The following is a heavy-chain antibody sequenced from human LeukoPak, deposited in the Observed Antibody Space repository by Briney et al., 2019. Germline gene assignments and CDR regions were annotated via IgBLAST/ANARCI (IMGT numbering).Heavy chain of an antibody. D-gene: IGHD4-17*01. J-gene: IGHJ4*02. V-gene: IGHV3-30*04. Sequence: GGSLRLSCAASGFTFSSYAMHWVRQAPGKGLEWVAVISYDGSNKYYADSVKGRFTISRDNSKNTLYLQMNSLRAEDTAVYYCAREYGVQPFDYWGQGTLVTVSP. CDR3: AREYGVQPFDY. CDR1: GFTFSSYA. CDR2: ISYDGSNK.